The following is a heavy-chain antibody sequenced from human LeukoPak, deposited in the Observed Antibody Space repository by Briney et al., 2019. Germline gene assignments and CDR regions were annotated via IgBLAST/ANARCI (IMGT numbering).Heavy chain of an antibody. CDR3: ARVASDVCDI. Sequence: SETLSLTCTVSGGSISTYYWSWIRQPPGKGLEWIGYIYYTGSTNYNPFLKSRLTLSIDTSKIQFSLRLTSVTAADTAVYYCARVASDVCDIWGQGTMVTVSS. V-gene: IGHV4-59*01. CDR1: GGSISTYY. J-gene: IGHJ3*02. CDR2: IYYTGST. D-gene: IGHD3-16*01.